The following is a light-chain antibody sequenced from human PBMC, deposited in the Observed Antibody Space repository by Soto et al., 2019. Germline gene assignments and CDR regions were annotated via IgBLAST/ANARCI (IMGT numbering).Light chain of an antibody. CDR1: QSINSQ. J-gene: IGKJ2*02. V-gene: IGKV1-5*03. CDR2: KAS. Sequence: DIPMTQSPSILSASVGDRVTITCRASQSINSQLAWFQQKPGKAPNLLIYKASSLESGVPSRFNGSGSGTEFTLTISSLQPDDFAAYYCQQYNTYPCTFGQGTKLEMK. CDR3: QQYNTYPCT.